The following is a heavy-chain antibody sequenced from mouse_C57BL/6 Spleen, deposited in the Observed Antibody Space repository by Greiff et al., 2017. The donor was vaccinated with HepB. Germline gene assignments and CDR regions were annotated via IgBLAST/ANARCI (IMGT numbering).Heavy chain of an antibody. Sequence: SCKASGYTFTSYWMHWVKQRPGQGLEWIGEIDPSDSYTNYNQKFKGKSTLTVDKSSSTAYMQLSSLTSEDSAVYYCASGTTTVVARGYFDVWGTGTTVTVSS. CDR1: GYTFTSYW. D-gene: IGHD1-1*01. J-gene: IGHJ1*03. CDR2: IDPSDSYT. CDR3: ASGTTTVVARGYFDV. V-gene: IGHV1-69*01.